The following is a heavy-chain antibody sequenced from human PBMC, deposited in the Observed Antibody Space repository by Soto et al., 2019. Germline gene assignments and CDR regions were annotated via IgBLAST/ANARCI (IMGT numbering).Heavy chain of an antibody. V-gene: IGHV3-15*07. Sequence: GGSLRLSCAASGFTFSNAWMNWVRQAPWKGLEWVGRIKSKTDGGTTDYAAPVKGRFTISRDDSKNTLYLQMNSLKTEDTAVYYCTTDPTEYYYDSSGYYYRGDYWGQGTLVTVSS. CDR1: GFTFSNAW. J-gene: IGHJ4*02. CDR3: TTDPTEYYYDSSGYYYRGDY. D-gene: IGHD3-22*01. CDR2: IKSKTDGGTT.